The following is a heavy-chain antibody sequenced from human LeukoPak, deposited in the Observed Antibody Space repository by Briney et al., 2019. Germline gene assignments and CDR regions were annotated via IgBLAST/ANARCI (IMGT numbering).Heavy chain of an antibody. J-gene: IGHJ5*02. Sequence: SETLSLTCTVSGGSISSYYWSWIRQPPGKGLEWIGYIYYSGSTKYNPSLKSRVTMSIDTSKSQFSLKLNSVTAADTAVYYCARSTALAGIDWVDPWGQGTLVTVSS. CDR3: ARSTALAGIDWVDP. CDR1: GGSISSYY. D-gene: IGHD6-19*01. CDR2: IYYSGST. V-gene: IGHV4-59*12.